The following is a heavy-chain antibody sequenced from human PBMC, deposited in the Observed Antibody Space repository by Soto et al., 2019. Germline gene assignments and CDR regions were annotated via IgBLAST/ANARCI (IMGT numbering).Heavy chain of an antibody. J-gene: IGHJ4*02. V-gene: IGHV3-23*01. CDR3: ARDRLSSSKYYYFDY. D-gene: IGHD6-6*01. CDR2: ISDSGTKT. CDR1: GFSITAYA. Sequence: GGSLRLSCPACGFSITAYALSWVRQAPGKGLEWVSSISDSGTKTFYGDSVKGRFAISRDNSKNTLYLHMNSLTAEATALYYCARDRLSSSKYYYFDYWGQGTLVTVSS.